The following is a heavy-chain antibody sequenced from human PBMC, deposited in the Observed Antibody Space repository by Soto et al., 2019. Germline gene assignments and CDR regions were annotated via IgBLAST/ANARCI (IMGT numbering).Heavy chain of an antibody. V-gene: IGHV3-74*01. CDR2: INSDGSST. J-gene: IGHJ4*02. CDR3: ASDRIAVPGTD. D-gene: IGHD6-19*01. Sequence: EVPLVESGGGLVQPGGSLRLSCAASGFTFSSYWMHWVRQAPGKGLVWVSRINSDGSSTSYADSVKGRFTISRDNTKNTLYLQMNSLRAGDTAVFSCASDRIAVPGTDWGQGTLVTVSS. CDR1: GFTFSSYW.